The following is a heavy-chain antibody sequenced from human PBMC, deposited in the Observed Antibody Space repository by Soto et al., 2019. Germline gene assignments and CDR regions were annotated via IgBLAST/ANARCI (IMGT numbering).Heavy chain of an antibody. CDR3: ARRAGPVPTHYKYYMDV. J-gene: IGHJ6*03. CDR1: GGSISSSSYY. D-gene: IGHD2-2*01. Sequence: QLQLQESGPGLVKPSETLSLTCTVSGGSISSSSYYWGWIRQPPGKGLEWIGSIYYSGSTYYNPSLKSRVTISVDTSKNQYSLKLSSVTAADTAVYYCARRAGPVPTHYKYYMDVWGKGTTVTVSS. CDR2: IYYSGST. V-gene: IGHV4-39*01.